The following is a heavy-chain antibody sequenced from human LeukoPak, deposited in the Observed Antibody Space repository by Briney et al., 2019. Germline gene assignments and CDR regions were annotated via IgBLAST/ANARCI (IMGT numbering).Heavy chain of an antibody. V-gene: IGHV5-51*01. D-gene: IGHD2-2*01. Sequence: GESLQISCKASGYSFTNYWIGWVRQMPGKGLEWMGIIYPRDSDTRYGPAFQGQVSFSADTSISTAYLQWSSLEASDTAMYYCARHRNRFCSSATCFTLFDSWGQGTLVTVSS. CDR2: IYPRDSDT. CDR1: GYSFTNYW. J-gene: IGHJ4*02. CDR3: ARHRNRFCSSATCFTLFDS.